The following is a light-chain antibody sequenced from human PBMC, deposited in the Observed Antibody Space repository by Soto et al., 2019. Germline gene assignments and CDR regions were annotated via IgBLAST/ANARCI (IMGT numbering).Light chain of an antibody. CDR1: QSVSSSY. CDR2: DAS. Sequence: SVLTQSPGTLSLSPGDRATLSCRASQSVSSSYLAWYQQKPGQAPRLLIYDASSRATGIPDRFSGSGSGTDFTLIISRLEPEDVAVYYCQQYGRSPWTFGQGTKVDI. J-gene: IGKJ1*01. CDR3: QQYGRSPWT. V-gene: IGKV3-20*01.